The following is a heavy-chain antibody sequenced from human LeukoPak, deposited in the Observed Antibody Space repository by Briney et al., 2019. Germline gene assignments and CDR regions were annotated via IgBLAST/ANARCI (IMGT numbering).Heavy chain of an antibody. D-gene: IGHD6-13*01. CDR1: GGSFSGYY. CDR2: INHSGST. V-gene: IGHV4-34*01. Sequence: SETLSLTCAVYGGSFSGYYWSWIRQPPGKGLEWIGEINHSGSTNYNPSLKSRVTISVGTSKNQFSLKLSSVTAADTAVYYCASFGLAAGTGDYWGQGTLVTVSS. J-gene: IGHJ4*02. CDR3: ASFGLAAGTGDY.